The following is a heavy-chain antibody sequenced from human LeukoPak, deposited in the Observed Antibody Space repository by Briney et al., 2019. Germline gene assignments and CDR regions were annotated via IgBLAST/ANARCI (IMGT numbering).Heavy chain of an antibody. CDR3: ARHTDYGGDSTWFDP. Sequence: LETLFLTCTVSGGSISWIRQPPGKGLEWIGYISYNGSINYNPSLKSRVTMSVDTSKNQFSLKLTSVTAADTAVYYCARHTDYGGDSTWFDPWGQGTLVTVSS. J-gene: IGHJ5*02. D-gene: IGHD4-23*01. CDR1: GGSIS. V-gene: IGHV4-59*08. CDR2: ISYNGSI.